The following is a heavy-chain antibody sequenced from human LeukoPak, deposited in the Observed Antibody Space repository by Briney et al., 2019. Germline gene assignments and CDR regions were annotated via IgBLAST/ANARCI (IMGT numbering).Heavy chain of an antibody. CDR3: ARLRGSGSPNYYYYGMDV. J-gene: IGHJ6*04. CDR1: GFTFTSYE. D-gene: IGHD3-10*01. Sequence: GGSLRLSCGGSGFTFTSYEINWVRQAPGKGLEWVSYISSRGSTIYYADSVKGRFTISRDNAKNSLYLQMNSLRAEDAAVYYCARLRGSGSPNYYYYGMDVWGKGTTVTVSS. V-gene: IGHV3-48*03. CDR2: ISSRGSTI.